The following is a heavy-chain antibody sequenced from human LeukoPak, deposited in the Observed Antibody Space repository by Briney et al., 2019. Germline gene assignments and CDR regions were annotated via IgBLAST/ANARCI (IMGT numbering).Heavy chain of an antibody. D-gene: IGHD3-22*01. V-gene: IGHV3-23*01. Sequence: AGGSLRLSCAASGFTFGTHAMNWVRQAPGKGLEWVSSIRGNGGSTFYADSVKGRFTISRDNAKNSLYLQMNSLRAEDTALYYCAKLAVTYYYDSSGYSRTTDYWGQGTLVTVSS. CDR1: GFTFGTHA. CDR3: AKLAVTYYYDSSGYSRTTDY. J-gene: IGHJ4*02. CDR2: IRGNGGST.